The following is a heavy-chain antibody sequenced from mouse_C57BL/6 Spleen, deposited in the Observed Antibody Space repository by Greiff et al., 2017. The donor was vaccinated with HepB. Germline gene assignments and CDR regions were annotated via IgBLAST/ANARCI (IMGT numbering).Heavy chain of an antibody. D-gene: IGHD2-4*01. CDR3: ATGGENDSDMAY. CDR1: GYTFTSYW. Sequence: QVQLQQPGAELVMPGASVKLSCKASGYTFTSYWMHWVKQRPGQGLEWIGEIDPSDSYTNYNQKFKGKSTLTVDKSSSTAYMQLSSRTSEDSAVYYCATGGENDSDMAYWGQGTLVTVSA. V-gene: IGHV1-69*01. CDR2: IDPSDSYT. J-gene: IGHJ3*01.